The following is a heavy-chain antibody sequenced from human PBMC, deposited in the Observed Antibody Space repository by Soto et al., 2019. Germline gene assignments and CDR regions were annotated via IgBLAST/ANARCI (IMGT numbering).Heavy chain of an antibody. J-gene: IGHJ4*02. CDR1: GFSLTTSGVG. Sequence: QITLKESGPTLVKPTQTLTLTCTFSGFSLTTSGVGVGWIRQPPGKALEWLALIYWDDDKRYSPSLKSRLSVTRDTSKNQVVLTMTNMDPVDTATYYRAHVIYPVFHSWGLGSLVTVSS. D-gene: IGHD2-2*02. CDR3: AHVIYPVFHS. CDR2: IYWDDDK. V-gene: IGHV2-5*02.